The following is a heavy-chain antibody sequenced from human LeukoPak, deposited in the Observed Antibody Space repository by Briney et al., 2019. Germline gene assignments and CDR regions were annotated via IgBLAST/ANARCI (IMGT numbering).Heavy chain of an antibody. CDR3: ARSFFQWNYGSCLDS. CDR1: GFTFSSYS. V-gene: IGHV3-30*04. J-gene: IGHJ4*02. Sequence: PGRSLRLSCAASGFTFSSYSMHWVRQAPGKGLEWVAVISYDGSNKYYADSVKRRFTISRENSKNTVYLQMNSLRPEDTSVYSCARSFFQWNYGSCLDSWGQGTLVTVSS. CDR2: ISYDGSNK. D-gene: IGHD1-7*01.